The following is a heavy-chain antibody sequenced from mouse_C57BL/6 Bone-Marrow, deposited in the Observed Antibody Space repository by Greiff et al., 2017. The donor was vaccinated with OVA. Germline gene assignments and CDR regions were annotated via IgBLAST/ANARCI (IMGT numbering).Heavy chain of an antibody. J-gene: IGHJ2*01. Sequence: EVMLVESGGGLVKPGGSLKLSCAASGFTFSDYGMHWVRQAPEKGLEWVAYISSGSSTIYYADTVKGRFTISRDNAKNTLFLQMTRLGAGDTAMYYCARELEGEGYWGQGTTLTVSS. CDR3: ARELEGEGY. CDR1: GFTFSDYG. V-gene: IGHV5-17*01. CDR2: ISSGSSTI. D-gene: IGHD4-1*01.